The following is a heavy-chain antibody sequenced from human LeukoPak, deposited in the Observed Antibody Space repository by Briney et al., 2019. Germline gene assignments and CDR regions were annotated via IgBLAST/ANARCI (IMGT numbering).Heavy chain of an antibody. D-gene: IGHD3-10*01. CDR1: GGTFSSYA. CDR2: IIPIFGTA. CDR3: ARVQRITMVRGVPGPLD. V-gene: IGHV1-69*06. Sequence: SVKVSCKASGGTFSSYAISWVRQAPGQGLEWMGGIIPIFGTANYAQKLQGRVTTTADKSTSTAYMELSSLRSEDTAVYYCARVQRITMVRGVPGPLDWGQGTLVTVSS. J-gene: IGHJ4*02.